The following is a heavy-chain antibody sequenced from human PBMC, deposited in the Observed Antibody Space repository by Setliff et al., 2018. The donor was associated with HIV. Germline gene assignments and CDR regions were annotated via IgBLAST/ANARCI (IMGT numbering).Heavy chain of an antibody. D-gene: IGHD1-26*01. CDR1: GYTFTSYD. J-gene: IGHJ5*02. CDR2: MNPKSGNT. CDR3: AKVGTTGSLSADWFDP. V-gene: IGHV1-8*01. Sequence: GASVKVSCKASGYTFTSYDINWVRQATGQGLEWMGWMNPKSGNTGYAQKFQGRITMTRDTSISTAYMELSSLKSEDTAVYYCAKVGTTGSLSADWFDPWGQGTLVTVSS.